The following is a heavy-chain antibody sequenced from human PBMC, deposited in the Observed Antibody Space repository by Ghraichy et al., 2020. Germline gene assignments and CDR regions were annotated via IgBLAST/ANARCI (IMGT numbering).Heavy chain of an antibody. J-gene: IGHJ5*02. V-gene: IGHV4-4*09. CDR3: ARHPIAVAGTNWFDP. Sequence: SETLSLTCTVSGGSISSYYWSWIRQPPGKGLEWIGYIYTSGNTNYNPSLKSRVTISVDTSKNQFSLKLSSVTAADTAVYYCARHPIAVAGTNWFDPWGQGTLVTVSS. CDR1: GGSISSYY. D-gene: IGHD6-19*01. CDR2: IYTSGNT.